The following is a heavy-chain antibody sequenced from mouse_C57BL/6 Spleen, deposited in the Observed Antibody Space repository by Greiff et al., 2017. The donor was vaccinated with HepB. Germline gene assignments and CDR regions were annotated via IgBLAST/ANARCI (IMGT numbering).Heavy chain of an antibody. CDR2: INPNNGGT. CDR1: GYTFTDYY. CDR3: ARSDMGYYFDY. D-gene: IGHD1-1*02. V-gene: IGHV1-26*01. J-gene: IGHJ2*01. Sequence: EVQLQQSGPELVKPGASVKISCKASGYTFTDYYMNWVKQSHGKSLEWIGDINPNNGGTSYNQKFKGKATLTVDKSSSTAYMELRSLTSEDSAVYYCARSDMGYYFDYWGQGTTLTVSS.